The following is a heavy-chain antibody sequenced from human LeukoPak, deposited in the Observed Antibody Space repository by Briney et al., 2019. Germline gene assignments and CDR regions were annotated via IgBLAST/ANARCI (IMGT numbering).Heavy chain of an antibody. CDR3: ARDLSYSSTYYYGSGSPHY. J-gene: IGHJ4*02. D-gene: IGHD3-10*01. Sequence: PGGSLTLSCSASGFTFSSYAMHWVRQAPGKGLEWVAVISYDGSNKYYADSVKGRFTISRDNSKNTLYLQMNSLRAEDTAVYYCARDLSYSSTYYYGSGSPHYWGQGTLVTVSS. CDR1: GFTFSSYA. CDR2: ISYDGSNK. V-gene: IGHV3-30*04.